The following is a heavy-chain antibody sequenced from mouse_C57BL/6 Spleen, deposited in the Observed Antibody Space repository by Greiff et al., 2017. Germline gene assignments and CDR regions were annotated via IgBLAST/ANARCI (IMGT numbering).Heavy chain of an antibody. D-gene: IGHD2-4*01. Sequence: ESGPGLVKPSQSLSLTCSVTGYSITSGYYWNWIRQFPGNKLEWMGYISYDGSNNYNPSLKNRISITRDTSKNQFFLKLNSVTTEDTATYDCARPMDYDGYYYAMDYWGQGTSVTVSS. CDR1: GYSITSGYY. CDR2: ISYDGSN. V-gene: IGHV3-6*01. CDR3: ARPMDYDGYYYAMDY. J-gene: IGHJ4*01.